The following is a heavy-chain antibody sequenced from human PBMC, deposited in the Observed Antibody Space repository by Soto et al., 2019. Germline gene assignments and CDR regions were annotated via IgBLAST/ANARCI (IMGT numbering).Heavy chain of an antibody. V-gene: IGHV3-23*01. D-gene: IGHD6-13*01. CDR1: GFTFSSYA. J-gene: IGHJ1*01. CDR3: AKDRHSRSWHEYFQH. CDR2: ISGSGGST. Sequence: HPGGSLRLSCAASGFTFSSYAMSWVRQAPGKGLEWVSAISGSGGSTYYADSVKGRFTISRDNSKNTLYLQMNSLRAEDTAVYYCAKDRHSRSWHEYFQHWGQGTLVTVSS.